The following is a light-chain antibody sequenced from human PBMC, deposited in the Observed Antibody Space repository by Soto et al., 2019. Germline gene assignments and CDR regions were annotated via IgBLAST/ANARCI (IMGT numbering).Light chain of an antibody. CDR3: SSYTSSSPRV. CDR2: DVS. J-gene: IGLJ1*01. Sequence: QSVLTQPASVSGSPGQSITISCTGTSSVVGGYNYVSWYQQHPGKAPKLMIYDVSNRPSGVSNRFSGSKSGNTASLSISGLQAEDEADYYCSSYTSSSPRVFGTGTKVTVL. V-gene: IGLV2-14*01. CDR1: SSVVGGYNY.